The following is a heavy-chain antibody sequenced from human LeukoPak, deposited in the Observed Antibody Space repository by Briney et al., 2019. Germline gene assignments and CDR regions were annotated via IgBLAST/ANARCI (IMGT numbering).Heavy chain of an antibody. CDR1: GGSISGYY. V-gene: IGHV4-59*01. J-gene: IGHJ3*02. CDR3: ARFLRGATNALEI. D-gene: IGHD1-26*01. Sequence: SETLSLTCTVSGGSISGYYWGWIRQPPGKGLEYIGFIFYSGTTNYNPSLTSRVTISVDTSKNQFSLKLSSVTAADTAVYYCARFLRGATNALEIWGQGTM. CDR2: IFYSGTT.